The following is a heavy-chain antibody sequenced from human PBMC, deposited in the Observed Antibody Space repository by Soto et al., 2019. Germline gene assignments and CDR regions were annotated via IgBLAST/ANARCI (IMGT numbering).Heavy chain of an antibody. CDR1: GGSISSSVW. D-gene: IGHD2-2*01. Sequence: SETLSLTCTGSGGSISSSVWWSWVRQTPGKGLEWIGEIYHTGHTTYNPSLKSRVTISVDKSKNQFSLNLGSVTAADTAVYYCARKTEVPGVMPFDYWGQGTQVTVSS. V-gene: IGHV4-4*02. CDR3: ARKTEVPGVMPFDY. J-gene: IGHJ4*02. CDR2: IYHTGHT.